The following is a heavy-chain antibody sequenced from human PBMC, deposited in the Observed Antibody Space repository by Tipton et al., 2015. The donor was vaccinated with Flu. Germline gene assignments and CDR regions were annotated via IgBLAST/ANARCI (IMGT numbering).Heavy chain of an antibody. J-gene: IGHJ4*02. CDR2: VYHGGTT. CDR3: ARGLYGSGTYQRRYFDS. V-gene: IGHV4-38-2*01. D-gene: IGHD3-10*01. CDR1: GDSISSDYF. Sequence: TLSLTCAVSGDSISSDYFWGWIRQPPGKGLEWIGCVYHGGTTYYNPSLKSRVAISLDTFQNQFSLKLTSVTAADTAVYYCARGLYGSGTYQRRYFDSWGQGTLVTVSS.